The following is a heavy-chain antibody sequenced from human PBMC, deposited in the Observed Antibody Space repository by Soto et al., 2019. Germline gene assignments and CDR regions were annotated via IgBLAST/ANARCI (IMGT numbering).Heavy chain of an antibody. V-gene: IGHV3-30-3*01. CDR1: GFTFSSYA. J-gene: IGHJ6*02. D-gene: IGHD3-10*01. CDR3: ARARNTWFGELLSTRVYYYYGMDV. Sequence: QVQLVESGGGVVQPGRSLRLSCAASGFTFSSYAMHWVRQAPGKGLEWVAVISYDGSNKYYADSEKGRFTISRDNSKNTLYLQMNSLRAEDTAVYYCARARNTWFGELLSTRVYYYYGMDVWGQGTTVTVSS. CDR2: ISYDGSNK.